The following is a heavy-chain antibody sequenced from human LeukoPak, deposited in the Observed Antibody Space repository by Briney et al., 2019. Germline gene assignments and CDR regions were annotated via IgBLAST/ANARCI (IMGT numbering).Heavy chain of an antibody. CDR1: GYTFTSYG. CDR3: ARSFFYCSSTSCYVGPTIDY. J-gene: IGHJ4*02. V-gene: IGHV1-18*01. Sequence: ASVTVSFKASGYTFTSYGISWVRQAPGQGLEWMGWISAYNGNTNYAQKLQGRVTMTTDTSTSTAYMELRSLRSDDTAVYYCARSFFYCSSTSCYVGPTIDYWGQGTLVTVSS. CDR2: ISAYNGNT. D-gene: IGHD2-2*01.